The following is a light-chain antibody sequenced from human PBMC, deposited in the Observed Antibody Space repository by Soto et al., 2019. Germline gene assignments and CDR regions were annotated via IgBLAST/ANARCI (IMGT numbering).Light chain of an antibody. CDR2: DAS. CDR1: QSVSSY. J-gene: IGKJ2*01. CDR3: QQRRNWYT. Sequence: EIVLTQSPATLSLSPGERATLSCRASQSVSSYLAWYQQKPGQAPRLLIYDASNRATGIPARFSGSGSGTDFTLTSSSLEPEDFADYYCQQRRNWYTFGQGTKLEIK. V-gene: IGKV3-11*01.